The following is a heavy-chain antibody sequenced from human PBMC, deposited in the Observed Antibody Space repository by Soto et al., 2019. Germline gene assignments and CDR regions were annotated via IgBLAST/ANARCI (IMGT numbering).Heavy chain of an antibody. J-gene: IGHJ6*02. CDR1: GGSFSGYY. V-gene: IGHV4-34*01. D-gene: IGHD2-2*01. CDR2: INHSGST. Sequence: PSETLSLTCAVCGGSFSGYYWSWIRQPPGKGLEWIGEINHSGSTNYNPSLKSRVTISVDTSKNQFSLKLSSVTAADTAVYYCARGVYCSSTSCPNYGMDVWGQGTTVTVSS. CDR3: ARGVYCSSTSCPNYGMDV.